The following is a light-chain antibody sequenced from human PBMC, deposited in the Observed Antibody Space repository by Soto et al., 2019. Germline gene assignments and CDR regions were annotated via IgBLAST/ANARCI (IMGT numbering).Light chain of an antibody. CDR3: QHYSSQT. Sequence: EVVLTQSPGTLSLSPGERATLSCRASQSVSSNYLAWYQQRPGQAPRLLIYGASSRATGIPDGFSGSGSGTDFTLTISRLEPEDSAVYFCQHYSSQTFGQGTKVEIK. J-gene: IGKJ1*01. CDR2: GAS. CDR1: QSVSSNY. V-gene: IGKV3-20*01.